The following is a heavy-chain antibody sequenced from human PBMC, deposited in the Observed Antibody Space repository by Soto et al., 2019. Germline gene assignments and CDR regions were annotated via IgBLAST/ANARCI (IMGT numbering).Heavy chain of an antibody. J-gene: IGHJ4*02. CDR1: GFTFSSYA. CDR2: ISGSGGST. V-gene: IGHV3-23*01. Sequence: EVQLLESGGGLVQPGGSLRLSCAASGFTFSSYAMSWVRQAPGKGLEWVSAISGSGGSTYYADSVKGRFTISRDNSKHTLYLQMNSLRAEDTAVYYCAKAPSRSDIFIMAHWGQGTLVTVSS. D-gene: IGHD3-10*01. CDR3: AKAPSRSDIFIMAH.